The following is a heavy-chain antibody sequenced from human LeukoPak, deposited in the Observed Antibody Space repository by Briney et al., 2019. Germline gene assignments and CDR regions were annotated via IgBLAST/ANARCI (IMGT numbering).Heavy chain of an antibody. CDR2: IIPILGIA. CDR1: GGTFSSYA. V-gene: IGHV1-69*04. J-gene: IGHJ4*02. Sequence: AASVKVSCKASGGTFSSYAISWVRQAPGQGLEWMGRIIPILGIANYAQKFQGRVTITADKSTSTAYMELSSLRSEDTAVYYCARDLYRSGGSVDYWGQGTLVTVSS. CDR3: ARDLYRSGGSVDY. D-gene: IGHD2-15*01.